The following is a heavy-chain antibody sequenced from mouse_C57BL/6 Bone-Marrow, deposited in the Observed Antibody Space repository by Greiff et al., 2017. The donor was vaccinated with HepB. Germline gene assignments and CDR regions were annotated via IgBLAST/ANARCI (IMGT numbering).Heavy chain of an antibody. CDR1: GYTFTSYG. Sequence: VQLQQSGAELARPGASVKLSCKASGYTFTSYGISWVKQRTGQGLEWIGEIYPRCGNTYYNEKFKGKATLTADKSSSTAYMELRSLTSEDSAVYFCAREDYDYDGPYYYAMDYWGQGTSVTVSS. J-gene: IGHJ4*01. D-gene: IGHD2-4*01. CDR2: IYPRCGNT. CDR3: AREDYDYDGPYYYAMDY. V-gene: IGHV1-81*01.